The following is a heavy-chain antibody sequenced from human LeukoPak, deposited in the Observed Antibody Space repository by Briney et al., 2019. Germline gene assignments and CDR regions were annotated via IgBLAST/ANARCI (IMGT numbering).Heavy chain of an antibody. CDR1: GFSFSSYA. D-gene: IGHD3-9*01. J-gene: IGHJ4*02. CDR2: ISGSGGST. Sequence: GGSLRLSCATSGFSFSSYAMSWVRQARGKGLEWVSAISGSGGSTYYADSVKGRFTISRDNSKNTLFLQMNSLRAEDTAVYYCANLAPIVYDILTGYPSSPDYWGQGTLVTVSS. V-gene: IGHV3-23*01. CDR3: ANLAPIVYDILTGYPSSPDY.